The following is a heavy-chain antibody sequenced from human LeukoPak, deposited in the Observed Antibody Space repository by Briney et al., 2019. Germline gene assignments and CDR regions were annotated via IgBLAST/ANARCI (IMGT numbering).Heavy chain of an antibody. CDR2: IYSGGST. CDR1: GFTFSTHD. D-gene: IGHD2-2*01. J-gene: IGHJ5*02. CDR3: ARALVAAAMWFDP. V-gene: IGHV3-66*01. Sequence: GRPLRLSCAASGFTFSTHDVNWVRQAPGKGLEWVSVIYSGGSTYYADSVKGRFTISRDNSKNTLYLQMNSLRAEDTAVYYCARALVAAAMWFDPWGQGTLVTVSS.